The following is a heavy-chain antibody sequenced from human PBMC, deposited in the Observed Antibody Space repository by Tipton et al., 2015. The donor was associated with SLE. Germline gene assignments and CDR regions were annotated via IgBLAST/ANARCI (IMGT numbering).Heavy chain of an antibody. CDR2: ISGSGGST. CDR1: GFTFSSYA. V-gene: IGHV3-23*01. J-gene: IGHJ4*02. Sequence: GSLRLSCAASGFTFSSYAMSWVRQAPGKGLEWVSAISGSGGSTYYADSVKGRFTISRDNSKNTLYLQMNSLRAEDTAIYYCAKFEGQLGPPDWWGQGTLATVSS. D-gene: IGHD6-6*01. CDR3: AKFEGQLGPPDW.